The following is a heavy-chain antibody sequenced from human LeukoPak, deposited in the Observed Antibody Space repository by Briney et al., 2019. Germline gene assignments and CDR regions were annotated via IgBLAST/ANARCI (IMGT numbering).Heavy chain of an antibody. CDR1: GFTFSSYW. D-gene: IGHD3-3*01. CDR3: ARRGRIFGVVIIGYFDY. J-gene: IGHJ4*02. CDR2: IEQEGSEK. Sequence: PGGSLRLSCAASGFTFSSYWMSWVRQAPGKGLEWVANIEQEGSEKNYVDSVKGRFTISRDNAKNSLYLQMSNLRAEDTAVYYCARRGRIFGVVIIGYFDYWGQGTLVTVSS. V-gene: IGHV3-7*05.